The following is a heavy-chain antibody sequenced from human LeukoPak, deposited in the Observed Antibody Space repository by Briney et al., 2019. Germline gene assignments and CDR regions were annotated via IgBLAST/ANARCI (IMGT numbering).Heavy chain of an antibody. D-gene: IGHD1-7*01. Sequence: GGSLRLSCAASGFTISDYYMSWIRQAPGKGLEWVSYVSSSGSTIYYADSVKGRFTISRDNAKNSLYLQMNSLRAEDTAVYYCARDSPKLYYYYGMDVWGKGTTVTVSS. CDR2: VSSSGSTI. CDR3: ARDSPKLYYYYGMDV. CDR1: GFTISDYY. J-gene: IGHJ6*04. V-gene: IGHV3-11*01.